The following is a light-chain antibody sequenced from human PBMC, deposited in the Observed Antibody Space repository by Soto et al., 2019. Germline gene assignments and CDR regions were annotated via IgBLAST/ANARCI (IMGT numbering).Light chain of an antibody. CDR3: QQRSNWPLT. CDR1: QSVSSY. Sequence: EIVLTQSPSTLSLSPGDRATLSCRASQSVSSYLAWYQQKPGKAPRLLIRDASNMVTGIPARFSGSGSGTDFTLTISSLEPEDFAAYYCQQRSNWPLTFGGGTKVEIK. V-gene: IGKV3-11*01. J-gene: IGKJ4*01. CDR2: DAS.